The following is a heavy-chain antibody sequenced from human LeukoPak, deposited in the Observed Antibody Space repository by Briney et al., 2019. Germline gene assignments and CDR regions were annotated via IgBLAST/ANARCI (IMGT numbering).Heavy chain of an antibody. Sequence: GASVTASCKASGGTFSSYAISRVRQAPGQGLEWMGGIIPIFGSPSYAQNFQGRVTITADESTSTAYMELSSVRAEDTAVYYCARADSSSWSDYYYYGMDVWGQGTTVTVSS. CDR2: IIPIFGSP. CDR1: GGTFSSYA. V-gene: IGHV1-69*13. J-gene: IGHJ6*02. CDR3: ARADSSSWSDYYYYGMDV. D-gene: IGHD6-13*01.